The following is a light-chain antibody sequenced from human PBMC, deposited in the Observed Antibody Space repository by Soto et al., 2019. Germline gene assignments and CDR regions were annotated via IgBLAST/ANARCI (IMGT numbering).Light chain of an antibody. CDR3: QHYNTCSVT. V-gene: IGKV1-5*03. CDR1: QSINSW. J-gene: IGKJ1*01. CDR2: ETS. Sequence: DIQMTQSPSTLSASIGDRVTITCRASQSINSWLTWYQQKPGKAPKLLIYETSNLQSGVPSRFSGSGSWTEFTLTISSLQPDDFATYYCQHYNTCSVTFGQGTKVEIK.